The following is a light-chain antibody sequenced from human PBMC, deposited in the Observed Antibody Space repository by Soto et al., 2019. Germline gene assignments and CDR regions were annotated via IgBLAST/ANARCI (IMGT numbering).Light chain of an antibody. CDR3: QQRSNWPTWT. CDR1: QSVSSY. V-gene: IGKV3-11*01. Sequence: EIVLTQSPATLSLSPGERATLSCRASQSVSSYLAWYQQKPGQAPRLLIYDASNRATGIPARFSGSGSGTAFTLTIISLEPEDFAVYYCQQRSNWPTWTFGQGTKVEIK. J-gene: IGKJ1*01. CDR2: DAS.